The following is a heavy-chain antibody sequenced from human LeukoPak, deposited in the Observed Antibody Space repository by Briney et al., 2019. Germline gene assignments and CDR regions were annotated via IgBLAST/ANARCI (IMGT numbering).Heavy chain of an antibody. CDR1: GFTFSSYW. V-gene: IGHV3-74*01. Sequence: QPGGSLRLSCAASGFTFSSYWMHWVRQAPGKGLVWVSRINSDGSSTSYADSVKGRFTISRDNSKNTLYLQMNSLRAEDTAVYYCAKESAMVAFDYWGQGTLVTVSS. CDR2: INSDGSST. J-gene: IGHJ4*02. CDR3: AKESAMVAFDY. D-gene: IGHD5-18*01.